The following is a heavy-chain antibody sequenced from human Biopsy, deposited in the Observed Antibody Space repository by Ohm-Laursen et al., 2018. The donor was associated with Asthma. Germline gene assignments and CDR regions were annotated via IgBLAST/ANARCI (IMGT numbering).Heavy chain of an antibody. CDR3: ARAVDYSHYYGIDV. CDR2: ISVYNGNT. Sequence: ASVKVSCNPSGYTFNSAGITWVRQAPGQGLEWMAWISVYNGNTKVAQKLQDRVTMITDTSTSTAYMELRSLRSDDTAVYFCARAVDYSHYYGIDVWGQGTTVTVS. J-gene: IGHJ6*02. CDR1: GYTFNSAG. V-gene: IGHV1-18*01. D-gene: IGHD3-10*01.